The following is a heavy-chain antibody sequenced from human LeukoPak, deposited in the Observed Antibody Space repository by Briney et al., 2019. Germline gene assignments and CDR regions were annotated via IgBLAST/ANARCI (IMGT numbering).Heavy chain of an antibody. D-gene: IGHD6-13*01. CDR2: INNSGST. Sequence: SETLSLTCVVSGGSFSGYYWSWIRQPPGKGLEWIGEINNSGSTNYNPSLKSRVTISVDTSKNQFSLKLSSVTAADTAVYYCARGSTWVYFFYYWGQGTLVTVSS. V-gene: IGHV4-34*01. CDR3: ARGSTWVYFFYY. CDR1: GGSFSGYY. J-gene: IGHJ4*02.